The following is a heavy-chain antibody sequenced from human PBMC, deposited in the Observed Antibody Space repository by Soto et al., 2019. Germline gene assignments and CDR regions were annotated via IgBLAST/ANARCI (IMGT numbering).Heavy chain of an antibody. Sequence: QVQLQQWGAGLLKPSETLSLTCAVYGGSFSGYYWSWIRQPPGKGLEWIGEINHSGSTNYNPSLKSRVTISVDTSKNQFSLKLSSVTAADTAVYYCARVSYYDYIWGSYRSIGAFDIWGQGTMVTVSS. CDR1: GGSFSGYY. D-gene: IGHD3-16*02. CDR2: INHSGST. V-gene: IGHV4-34*01. J-gene: IGHJ3*02. CDR3: ARVSYYDYIWGSYRSIGAFDI.